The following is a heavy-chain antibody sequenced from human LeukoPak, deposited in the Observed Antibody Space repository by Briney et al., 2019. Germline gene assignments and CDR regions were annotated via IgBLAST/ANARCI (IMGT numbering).Heavy chain of an antibody. CDR2: IKQDGSEK. CDR3: ARDPDCGSNGCQTPPFDH. Sequence: GGSLRLSCAASGFTFSSYWMSWVRQAPGKGLGWVANIKQDGSEKYYVDSVKGRFTISRDNAKNSLYLQMNSLRAEDTAVYYCARDPDCGSNGCQTPPFDHWGQGTLVTVSS. D-gene: IGHD2-2*01. V-gene: IGHV3-7*01. J-gene: IGHJ4*02. CDR1: GFTFSSYW.